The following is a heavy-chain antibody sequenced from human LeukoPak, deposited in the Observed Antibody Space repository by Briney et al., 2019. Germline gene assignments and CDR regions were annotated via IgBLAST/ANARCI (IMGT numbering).Heavy chain of an antibody. CDR3: AKDIVVVPAAIYSSSWYDY. J-gene: IGHJ4*02. V-gene: IGHV3-23*01. CDR2: ISGSGGST. Sequence: PGGYLRRYCAASGFTFSSYAMSWVRHAPGKGLEWVSAISGSGGSTYYADSVKGRFTISRDNSKNTLYLQMNSLRAEDTAVYYCAKDIVVVPAAIYSSSWYDYWGQGTLVTVSS. D-gene: IGHD2-2*01. CDR1: GFTFSSYA.